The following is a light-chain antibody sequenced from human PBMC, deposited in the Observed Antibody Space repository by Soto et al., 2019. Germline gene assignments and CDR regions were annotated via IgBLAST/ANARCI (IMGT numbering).Light chain of an antibody. CDR1: ENIKNW. CDR2: DAS. Sequence: DIQMTQPPSTLSASVGDRVTITCRASENIKNWLAWYQQTAGKAPKVLISDASRLEAGVPSRFSGSGSGTDFTLTITSLQTDDFGTYYCQQYDVHPKTFGQGTKVDIK. V-gene: IGKV1-5*01. J-gene: IGKJ1*01. CDR3: QQYDVHPKT.